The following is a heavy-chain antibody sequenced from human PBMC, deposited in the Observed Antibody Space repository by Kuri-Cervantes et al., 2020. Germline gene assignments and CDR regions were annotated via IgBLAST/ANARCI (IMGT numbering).Heavy chain of an antibody. V-gene: IGHV3-21*01. J-gene: IGHJ4*02. CDR1: GFTFSNYA. Sequence: GESLKISCAASGFTFSNYAMTWVRQAPGKGLEWVSSISSSSSYIYYADSVKGRFTISRDNAKNSLYLQMNSLRAEDTAVYYCAGGYCSGGSCYSVDYWGQGTLVTVSS. CDR2: ISSSSSYI. CDR3: AGGYCSGGSCYSVDY. D-gene: IGHD2-15*01.